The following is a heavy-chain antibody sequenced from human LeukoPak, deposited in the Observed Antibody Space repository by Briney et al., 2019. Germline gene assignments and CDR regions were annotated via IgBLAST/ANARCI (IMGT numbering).Heavy chain of an antibody. J-gene: IGHJ3*02. Sequence: SVKVSCKAPGGTFSSYAISWVRQAPGQGLEWMGGIIPIFGTANYAQKFQGRVTITTDESTSTAYMELSSLRSEDTAVYYCARDNRAYYYDSSGYSRHDAFDIWGQGTMVTVSS. D-gene: IGHD3-22*01. CDR3: ARDNRAYYYDSSGYSRHDAFDI. CDR2: IIPIFGTA. CDR1: GGTFSSYA. V-gene: IGHV1-69*05.